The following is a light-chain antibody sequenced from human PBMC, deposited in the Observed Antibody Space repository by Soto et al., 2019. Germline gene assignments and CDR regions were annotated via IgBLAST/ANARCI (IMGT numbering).Light chain of an antibody. J-gene: IGLJ1*01. CDR3: NSYTSSSTYV. Sequence: QSVLPQPASLYGSPGQSITISCTGTSSDVGGYNYVSWYQQHPGKAPKLVIYDVSNRPSGVSNRFSGSKSGNTASLTISGLQAEDEADYYCNSYTSSSTYVFGTGTKVTVL. V-gene: IGLV2-14*01. CDR2: DVS. CDR1: SSDVGGYNY.